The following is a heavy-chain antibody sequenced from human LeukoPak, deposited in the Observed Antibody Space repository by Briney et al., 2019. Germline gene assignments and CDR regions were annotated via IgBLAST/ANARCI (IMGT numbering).Heavy chain of an antibody. Sequence: SETLSLTCTVSGASVSSGSYYWSWIRQPPGKGLEWIGYIYYSGSTNYNPSLKSRVTISVDTSKNQFSLKLSSVTAADTAVYYCARNLVVVPAAMSWFDPWGQGTLVTVSS. CDR3: ARNLVVVPAAMSWFDP. CDR1: GASVSSGSYY. CDR2: IYYSGST. V-gene: IGHV4-61*01. D-gene: IGHD2-2*01. J-gene: IGHJ5*02.